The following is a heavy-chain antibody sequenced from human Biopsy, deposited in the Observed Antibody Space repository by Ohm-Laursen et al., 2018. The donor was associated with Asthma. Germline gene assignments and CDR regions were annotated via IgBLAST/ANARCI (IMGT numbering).Heavy chain of an antibody. Sequence: GTLSLTCAVSGGSISSSSYYWGWIRRPPGKGLEFIGTIYYSGSTYYNPSLKSRVTLSVDASKNQFSLKLASVTAADTAVYYCVSPPGYWGQGTRVTVSS. CDR2: IYYSGST. CDR3: VSPPGY. J-gene: IGHJ4*02. CDR1: GGSISSSSYY. V-gene: IGHV4-39*01.